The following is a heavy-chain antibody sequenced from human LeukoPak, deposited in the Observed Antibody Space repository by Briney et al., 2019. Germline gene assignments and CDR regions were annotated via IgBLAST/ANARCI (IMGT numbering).Heavy chain of an antibody. Sequence: PSETLSLTCTISGASISTGGFYWTWIRQPPGEGLEWIGYIYYTGSVDYNASLKSRLTISLDTSKNRFSLKLNSVTAADTAVYYCARDRSYYFGSQTSTLDVWGQGTAVTVSS. V-gene: IGHV4-31*03. CDR2: IYYTGSV. D-gene: IGHD3-10*01. CDR1: GASISTGGFY. J-gene: IGHJ6*02. CDR3: ARDRSYYFGSQTSTLDV.